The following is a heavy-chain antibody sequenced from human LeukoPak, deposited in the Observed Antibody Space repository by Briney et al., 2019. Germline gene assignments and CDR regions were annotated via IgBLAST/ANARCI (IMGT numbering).Heavy chain of an antibody. Sequence: PSETLSLTCTVSGGSISSYYWSWIRQPAGKGLEWIGRIHTSGSTNYNPSLKSRVTISVDTSKNQFSLKLSSVTAADTAVYYCARGKYCTNGVCYGRSYYYMDVWGKGTTVTVSS. V-gene: IGHV4-4*07. CDR3: ARGKYCTNGVCYGRSYYYMDV. D-gene: IGHD2-8*01. CDR2: IHTSGST. CDR1: GGSISSYY. J-gene: IGHJ6*03.